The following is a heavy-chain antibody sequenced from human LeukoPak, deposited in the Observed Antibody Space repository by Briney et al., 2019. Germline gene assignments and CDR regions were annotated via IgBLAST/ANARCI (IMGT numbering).Heavy chain of an antibody. CDR3: ARGQWLPYYFDY. D-gene: IGHD6-19*01. CDR2: IYYSGST. J-gene: IGHJ4*02. CDR1: GGSISSGDYY. V-gene: IGHV4-30-4*01. Sequence: PQTLSLTCTVSGGSISSGDYYWSWIRQPPGKGLEWIGYIYYSGSTYYNPSLKSRVTISVDTSKNQFSLKLSSVTAADTAVYYCARGQWLPYYFDYWGQGTLVTVSS.